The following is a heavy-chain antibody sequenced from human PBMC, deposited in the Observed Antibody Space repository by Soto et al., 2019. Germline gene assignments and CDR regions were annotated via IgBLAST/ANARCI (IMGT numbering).Heavy chain of an antibody. V-gene: IGHV4-4*07. J-gene: IGHJ2*01. D-gene: IGHD2-8*01. CDR1: GGSTTHYY. Sequence: QVQLQESGPGLLKPSETLSLTCTVSGGSTTHYYWTWLRQTAGKGLEYIGRIYRSGRTNYNPSLKNRVTMSVSLTQGSLRLTLVTAADTAVYYCARDFVLNMALNCTYIDLWGGGALVSVS. CDR3: ARDFVLNMALNCTYIDL. CDR2: IYRSGRT.